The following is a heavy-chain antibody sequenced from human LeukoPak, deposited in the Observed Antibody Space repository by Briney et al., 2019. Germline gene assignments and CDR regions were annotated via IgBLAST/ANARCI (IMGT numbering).Heavy chain of an antibody. J-gene: IGHJ3*02. V-gene: IGHV3-23*01. CDR2: ISGSGGTT. Sequence: GGSLRLPCAASGFTFSSYAMSWVRQSPGKGLEWVSGISGSGGTTHDADSVKGRFTISRDNSENTVFLQMSSLGVDDTAVYYCAKGVYSTASGAFDIWGQGTMVTVSS. CDR3: AKGVYSTASGAFDI. CDR1: GFTFSSYA. D-gene: IGHD2-2*01.